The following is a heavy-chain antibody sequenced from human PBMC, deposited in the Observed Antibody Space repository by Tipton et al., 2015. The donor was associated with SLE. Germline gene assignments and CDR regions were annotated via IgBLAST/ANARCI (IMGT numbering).Heavy chain of an antibody. CDR1: GFTFSDHH. D-gene: IGHD3-3*01. Sequence: SLRLSCAASGFTFSDHHMDWVRQAPGKGLEWVGRIRNKANRYTTEYAASVKGRFTVSRDDSKNSLYLQMNCLKTEDTAVYYCARSPLGVAPFDYWGQGTLVTVSS. V-gene: IGHV3-72*01. CDR3: ARSPLGVAPFDY. J-gene: IGHJ4*02. CDR2: IRNKANRYTT.